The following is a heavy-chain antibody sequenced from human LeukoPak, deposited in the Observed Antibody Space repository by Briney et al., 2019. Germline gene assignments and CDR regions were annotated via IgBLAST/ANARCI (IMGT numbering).Heavy chain of an antibody. CDR3: ARVLHGYSYGYDY. V-gene: IGHV4-61*02. J-gene: IGHJ4*02. CDR1: AGSISSGSYY. CDR2: IYATEST. Sequence: SQTLSPTCTVYAGSISSGSYYWNWLRQPAGKGLEWIGRIYATESTHNNPSRMTRVTISVDTSTNQFSRRLSSVTPAATAVYYCARVLHGYSYGYDYCGQGTLLTVS. D-gene: IGHD5-18*01.